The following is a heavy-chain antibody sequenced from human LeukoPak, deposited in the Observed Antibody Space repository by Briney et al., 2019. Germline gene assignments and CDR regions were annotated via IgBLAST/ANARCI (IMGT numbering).Heavy chain of an antibody. Sequence: SETLSLTCTVSGGSISSYYWSWIRQPPGKGLEWIGYIYYSGSTNYNPSLKSRVTMSVDTSKNQFSLKLSSVTAADTAVYYCARDRPYDFWSGDAFDIWGQGTMVTVSS. CDR1: GGSISSYY. CDR3: ARDRPYDFWSGDAFDI. J-gene: IGHJ3*02. V-gene: IGHV4-59*12. D-gene: IGHD3-3*01. CDR2: IYYSGST.